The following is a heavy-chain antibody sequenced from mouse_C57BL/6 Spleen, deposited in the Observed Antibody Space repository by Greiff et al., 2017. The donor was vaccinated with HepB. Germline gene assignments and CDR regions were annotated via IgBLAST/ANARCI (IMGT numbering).Heavy chain of an antibody. CDR1: GYTFTSYW. J-gene: IGHJ3*01. CDR2: IYPGSGST. D-gene: IGHD1-1*02. V-gene: IGHV1-55*01. CDR3: ARREDYGSWFAY. Sequence: VQLKQPGAELVKPGASVKMSCKASGYTFTSYWITWVKQRPGQGLEWIGDIYPGSGSTNYNEKFKSKATLTVDTSSSTAYMQLSSLTSEDSAVYYCARREDYGSWFAYWGQGTLVTVSA.